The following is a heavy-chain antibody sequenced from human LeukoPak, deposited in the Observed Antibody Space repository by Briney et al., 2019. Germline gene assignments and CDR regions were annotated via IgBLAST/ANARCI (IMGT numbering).Heavy chain of an antibody. CDR2: ISSSSSSI. J-gene: IGHJ4*02. D-gene: IGHD3-22*01. CDR3: ARDTGAYYDSGGLDY. Sequence: GGSLRLSCAASGFTFSSYSMNWVRQAPGKGLEWVSSISSSSSSIYYADSVKGRFTISRDNAKNSLYLQMNSLRAEDTAVYYCARDTGAYYDSGGLDYWGQGTLVTVSS. CDR1: GFTFSSYS. V-gene: IGHV3-21*01.